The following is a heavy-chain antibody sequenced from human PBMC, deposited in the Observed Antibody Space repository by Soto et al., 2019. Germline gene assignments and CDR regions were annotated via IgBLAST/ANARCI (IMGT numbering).Heavy chain of an antibody. D-gene: IGHD3-9*01. CDR1: GYTFTSYG. Sequence: ASVKVSCKASGYTFTSYGLSWVRQAPGQGLEWMGWVSAYNGNTNYAQKLQGRVTMTTDTSTSTAYMELRSLRSDDTAVYYCAIVKFRYFKCLFYRGQGTLVTVS. CDR2: VSAYNGNT. J-gene: IGHJ4*02. CDR3: AIVKFRYFKCLFY. V-gene: IGHV1-18*04.